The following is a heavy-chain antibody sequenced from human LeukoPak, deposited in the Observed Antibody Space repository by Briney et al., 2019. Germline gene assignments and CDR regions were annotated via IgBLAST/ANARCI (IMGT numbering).Heavy chain of an antibody. Sequence: GGSLRLSCAASGFTFSSYSMNWVRPAPGKGLEWVSSISSSSSYIYYADSVKGRFTISRDNAKNSLYLQMNSLRAEDTAVYYCARGVLHYYDSSEHPPFQHWGQGTLVTVSS. D-gene: IGHD3-22*01. CDR1: GFTFSSYS. CDR2: ISSSSSYI. J-gene: IGHJ1*01. V-gene: IGHV3-21*01. CDR3: ARGVLHYYDSSEHPPFQH.